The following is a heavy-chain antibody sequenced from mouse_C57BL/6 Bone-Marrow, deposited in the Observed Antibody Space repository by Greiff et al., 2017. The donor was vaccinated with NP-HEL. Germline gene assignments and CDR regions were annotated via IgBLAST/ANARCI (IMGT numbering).Heavy chain of an antibody. J-gene: IGHJ2*01. CDR1: GYTFTSYG. V-gene: IGHV1-81*01. CDR3: ARRVYYGPLDY. CDR2: IYPRSGNT. Sequence: VQLQQSGAELARPGASVKLSCKASGYTFTSYGISWVKQRTGQGLEWIGEIYPRSGNTYYNEKFKGKATLTADKSSSTAYMELRSLTSEDSAVDFCARRVYYGPLDYWGQGTTLTVSS. D-gene: IGHD2-1*01.